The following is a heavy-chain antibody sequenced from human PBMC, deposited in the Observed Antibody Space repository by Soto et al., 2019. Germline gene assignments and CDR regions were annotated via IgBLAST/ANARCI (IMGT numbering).Heavy chain of an antibody. D-gene: IGHD2-2*01. CDR2: IVVGSGNT. CDR3: AADPGDCSSTSCSYGMDV. CDR1: GFTFTSSA. Sequence: SVKVSCKASGFTFTSSAMQWVRQARGQRLEWIGWIVVGSGNTNYAQKFQERVTITRDMSTSTAYMELSSLRSEDTAVYYCAADPGDCSSTSCSYGMDVWGQGTTVTVSS. J-gene: IGHJ6*02. V-gene: IGHV1-58*02.